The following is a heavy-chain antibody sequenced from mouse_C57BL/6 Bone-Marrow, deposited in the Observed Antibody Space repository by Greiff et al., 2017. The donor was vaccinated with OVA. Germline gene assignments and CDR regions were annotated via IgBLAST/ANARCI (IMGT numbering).Heavy chain of an antibody. V-gene: IGHV5-6*01. Sequence: VQLKQSGGDLVKPGGSLKLSCAASGFTFSSYGMSWVRQTPDKRLEWVATISSGGSYTYYPDSVKGRFTISRDNAKNTLYLQMSSLKSEDTAMYYCARHGRFAYWGQGTLVTVSA. D-gene: IGHD4-1*01. CDR2: ISSGGSYT. CDR3: ARHGRFAY. CDR1: GFTFSSYG. J-gene: IGHJ3*01.